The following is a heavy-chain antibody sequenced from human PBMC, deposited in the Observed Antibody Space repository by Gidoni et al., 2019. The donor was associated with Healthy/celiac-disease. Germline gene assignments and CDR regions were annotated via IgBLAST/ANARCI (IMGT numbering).Heavy chain of an antibody. CDR3: ARGYYDFWSGYRRENYYFDY. CDR2: IYYSGST. CDR1: GGSVSSGSYY. J-gene: IGHJ4*02. V-gene: IGHV4-61*01. Sequence: QVQLQESGPGLVKPSETLSLTCTVSGGSVSSGSYYWSWIRQPPGKGLEWIGYIYYSGSTNYNPSLKSRVTISVDTSKNQFSLKLSSVTAADTAVYYCARGYYDFWSGYRRENYYFDYWGQGTLVTVSS. D-gene: IGHD3-3*01.